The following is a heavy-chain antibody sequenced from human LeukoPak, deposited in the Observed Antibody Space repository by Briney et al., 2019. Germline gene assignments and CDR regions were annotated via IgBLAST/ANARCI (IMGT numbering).Heavy chain of an antibody. J-gene: IGHJ4*02. CDR3: ASLHPKYDSSGYYLDY. V-gene: IGHV3-30-3*01. D-gene: IGHD3-22*01. CDR2: ISYDGSNK. Sequence: GGSLRLSCAASGFTFSSYAMHWVHQAPGKGLEWVAVISYDGSNKYYADSVKGRFTISRDNSKNTLYLQMNSLRAEDTAVYYCASLHPKYDSSGYYLDYWGQGTLVTVSS. CDR1: GFTFSSYA.